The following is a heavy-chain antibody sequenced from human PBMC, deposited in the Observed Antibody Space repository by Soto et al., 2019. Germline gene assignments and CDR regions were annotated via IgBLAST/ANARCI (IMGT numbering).Heavy chain of an antibody. CDR1: GGTFGSYA. Sequence: SVKVSCKASGGTFGSYAISWVRQAPGQGLEWMGGIIPIFGTANYAQKFQGRVTITADESTSTAYMELSSLRSEDTAVYYCARDYDFWSGYGPNGMDVWGQGTTVTVSS. J-gene: IGHJ6*02. CDR2: IIPIFGTA. D-gene: IGHD3-3*01. CDR3: ARDYDFWSGYGPNGMDV. V-gene: IGHV1-69*13.